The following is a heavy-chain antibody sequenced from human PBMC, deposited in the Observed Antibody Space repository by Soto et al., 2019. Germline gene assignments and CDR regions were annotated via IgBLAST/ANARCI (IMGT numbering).Heavy chain of an antibody. Sequence: GESLKISCRGSGYTFTNYWIGWVRQMPGKGPEWMGIIYPGDSDTTYSPSFQGQVTISADKSINTAYMELSSLRSEDTAVYYCATEYYYDSSGLCDWGQGTLVTVSS. J-gene: IGHJ4*02. D-gene: IGHD3-22*01. CDR3: ATEYYYDSSGLCD. V-gene: IGHV5-51*01. CDR2: IYPGDSDT. CDR1: GYTFTNYW.